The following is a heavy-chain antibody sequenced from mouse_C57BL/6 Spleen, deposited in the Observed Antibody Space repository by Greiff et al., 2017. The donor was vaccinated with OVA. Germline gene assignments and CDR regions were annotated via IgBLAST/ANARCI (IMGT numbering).Heavy chain of an antibody. CDR2: INPNNGGT. V-gene: IGHV1-26*01. D-gene: IGHD3-2*02. J-gene: IGHJ3*01. CDR3: ARSLIRQLRLRVAY. Sequence: EVQLQQSGPELVKPGASVKISCKASGYTFTDYYMNWVKQSHGKSLEWIGDINPNNGGTSYNQKFKGKATLTVDKSSSTAYMELRSLTSEDSAVYYCARSLIRQLRLRVAYWGQGTLVTVSA. CDR1: GYTFTDYY.